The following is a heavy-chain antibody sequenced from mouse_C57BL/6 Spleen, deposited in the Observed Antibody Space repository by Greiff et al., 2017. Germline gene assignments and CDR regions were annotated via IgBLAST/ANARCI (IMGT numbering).Heavy chain of an antibody. V-gene: IGHV1-76*01. CDR1: GYTFTDYY. J-gene: IGHJ2*01. Sequence: VQVVESGAELVRPGASVKLSCKASGYTFTDYYINWVKQRPGQGLEWIARIYPGSGNTYYNEKFKGKATLTAEKSSSTAYMQLSSLTSEDSAVYFCARTSGNPYYFDYWGQGTTLTVSS. CDR3: ARTSGNPYYFDY. CDR2: IYPGSGNT. D-gene: IGHD2-1*01.